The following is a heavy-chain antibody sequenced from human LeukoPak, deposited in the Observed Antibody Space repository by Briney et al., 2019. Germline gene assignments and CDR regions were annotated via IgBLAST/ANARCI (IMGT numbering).Heavy chain of an antibody. D-gene: IGHD3-22*01. CDR1: GFTFTSSA. V-gene: IGHV1-58*02. CDR2: FVVGSGNT. Sequence: GTSVKVSYKASGFTFTSSAMQWVRQARGQRLEWIGWFVVGSGNTNYAQKFQERVTITRDMSTSTAYMELSSLRSEDTAVYYCAADRYDSSGYYHFDYWGQGTLVTVSS. CDR3: AADRYDSSGYYHFDY. J-gene: IGHJ4*02.